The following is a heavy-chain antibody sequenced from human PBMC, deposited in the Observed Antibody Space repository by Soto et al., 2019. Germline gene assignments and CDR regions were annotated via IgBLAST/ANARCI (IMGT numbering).Heavy chain of an antibody. Sequence: GASLKISCKGSGYRFTSYWIGWVRQMPGKGLECMGIIYPGDSDTRYSPSFQGQVTISADKSISTAYLQWSSLKASDTAMYYCERTAAAGKYYYAMGVWGQGTTVTVSS. J-gene: IGHJ6*02. CDR3: ERTAAAGKYYYAMGV. D-gene: IGHD6-13*01. CDR1: GYRFTSYW. CDR2: IYPGDSDT. V-gene: IGHV5-51*01.